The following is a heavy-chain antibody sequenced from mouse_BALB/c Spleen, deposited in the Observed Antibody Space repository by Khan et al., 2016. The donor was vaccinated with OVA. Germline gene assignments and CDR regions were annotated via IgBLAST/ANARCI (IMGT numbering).Heavy chain of an antibody. D-gene: IGHD1-1*01. CDR3: ARVYGGDFDY. J-gene: IGHJ2*01. V-gene: IGHV3-2*02. CDR1: GYSITTDYA. CDR2: ISYSGNT. Sequence: EVQLQESGPGLVKPSQSLSLTCTASGYSITTDYARNWIRQLPGKKLECMGFISYSGNTKYNPSFKSRISITRDTSKNQFFLQLKSVTTEDTARYYCARVYGGDFDYWGQGTTLTVSS.